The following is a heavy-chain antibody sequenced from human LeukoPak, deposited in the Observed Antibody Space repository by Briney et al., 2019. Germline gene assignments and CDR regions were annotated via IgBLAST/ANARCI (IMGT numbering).Heavy chain of an antibody. CDR2: IYYSGST. CDR3: ARTGSGSRDAFDI. CDR1: GYSISSSNW. Sequence: PSETLSLTCAVSGYSISSSNWWGWIRQPPGKGLEWIGYIYYSGSTYYNSSLKSRVTMSVDTSKNQFSLKLTSVNAVDTAVYYCARTGSGSRDAFDIWGQGTMVTVSS. V-gene: IGHV4-28*01. D-gene: IGHD3-10*01. J-gene: IGHJ3*02.